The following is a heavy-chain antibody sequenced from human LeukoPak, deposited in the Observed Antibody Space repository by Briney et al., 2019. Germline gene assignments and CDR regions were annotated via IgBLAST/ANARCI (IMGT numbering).Heavy chain of an antibody. V-gene: IGHV3-23*01. Sequence: GGSLRLSCAASGFTFSSYVMSWVRQAPGKGLVCVSSISGSGGSTYYADSVKGRFTISRDNSKNTLYLQMSSLRAEDTALYYCAKEVGLSAAGTRGDFDYWGQGTLVTVSS. J-gene: IGHJ4*02. CDR2: ISGSGGST. D-gene: IGHD6-13*01. CDR3: AKEVGLSAAGTRGDFDY. CDR1: GFTFSSYV.